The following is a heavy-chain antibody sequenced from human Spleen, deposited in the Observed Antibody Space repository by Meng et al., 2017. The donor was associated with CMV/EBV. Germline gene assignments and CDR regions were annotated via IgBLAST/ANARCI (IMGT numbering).Heavy chain of an antibody. V-gene: IGHV4-39*07. CDR1: DSISYSNYY. D-gene: IGHD2-2*01. CDR2: IHYSGTT. J-gene: IGHJ5*02. Sequence: DSISYSNYYWAWNRQSTGKGLEWIVSIHYSGTTYYNPSLKSRVIILLDTSKNQFYLKLNSVTAADTAVYYCTRDPHCSSASCLKFDPWGPGTLVTVSS. CDR3: TRDPHCSSASCLKFDP.